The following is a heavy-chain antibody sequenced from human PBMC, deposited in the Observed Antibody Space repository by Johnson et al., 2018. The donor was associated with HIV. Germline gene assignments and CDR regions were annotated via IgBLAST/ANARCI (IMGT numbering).Heavy chain of an antibody. CDR2: IKSKTDGGTT. J-gene: IGHJ3*02. D-gene: IGHD3-16*01. V-gene: IGHV3-15*01. CDR3: TTKSLGAFDI. Sequence: EVHLVESGGGLVKPGGSLRLSCAASGFTFSNAWMSWVRQAPGKGLEWVGGIKSKTDGGTTDYAAPVKGRFTISREDSKNTLYLQMNSLKTEDTAVYYCTTKSLGAFDIWGQGTMVTVSS. CDR1: GFTFSNAW.